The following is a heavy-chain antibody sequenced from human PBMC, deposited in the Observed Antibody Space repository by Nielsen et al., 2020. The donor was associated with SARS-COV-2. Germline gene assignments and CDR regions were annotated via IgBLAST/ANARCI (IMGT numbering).Heavy chain of an antibody. J-gene: IGHJ6*02. CDR3: AKSFDSRAWYYYYYGMDV. CDR2: ISGSGERT. Sequence: GESLKISCAASGFTFSTYALSWVRQAPGKGLEWVSVISGSGERTHYADSVKGRFTVSRDNSRNTLYLQMNSLRVDDTAVYYCAKSFDSRAWYYYYYGMDVWGQGTAVTVSS. CDR1: GFTFSTYA. D-gene: IGHD6-19*01. V-gene: IGHV3-23*01.